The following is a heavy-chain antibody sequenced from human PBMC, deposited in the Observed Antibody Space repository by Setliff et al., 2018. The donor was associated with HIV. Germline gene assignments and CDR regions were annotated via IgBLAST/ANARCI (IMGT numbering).Heavy chain of an antibody. J-gene: IGHJ5*02. D-gene: IGHD3-10*01. V-gene: IGHV4-39*01. Sequence: PSETLSLTCTVSGGSISSSSHYWGWIRQSPGKGLEWIGRIYYSGSTYYNSSLKSRVTIFVDTSKNQLSLKLRSVTAADTAVYYCARHSGVASPNWFDPWGQGTLVTVSS. CDR2: IYYSGST. CDR3: ARHSGVASPNWFDP. CDR1: GGSISSSSHY.